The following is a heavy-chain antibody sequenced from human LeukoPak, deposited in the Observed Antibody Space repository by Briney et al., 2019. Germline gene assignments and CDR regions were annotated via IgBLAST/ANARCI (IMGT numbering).Heavy chain of an antibody. D-gene: IGHD5-18*01. CDR2: IRYDGSNK. CDR1: GFTFSSYG. CDR3: AKLWIQLRLQWDDY. V-gene: IGHV3-30*02. Sequence: PGGSLRLSCAASGFTFSSYGMHWVRQAPGKGLEWVAFIRYDGSNKYYADSVKGRFTISRDNSKNTLYLQMNSLRAEDTAVYYCAKLWIQLRLQWDDYWGQGTLVTVSS. J-gene: IGHJ4*02.